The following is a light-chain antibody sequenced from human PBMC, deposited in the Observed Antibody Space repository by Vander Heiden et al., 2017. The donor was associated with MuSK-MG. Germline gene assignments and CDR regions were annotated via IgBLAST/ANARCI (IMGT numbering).Light chain of an antibody. CDR1: QGISKY. CDR2: AAS. V-gene: IGKV1-16*02. J-gene: IGKJ4*01. CDR3: QQYNSYPLT. Sequence: DIQMTQSASSLSASVGARVTITCRASQGISKYFAWFQQKPGKAPKSLIYAASSLQSGGPSKFSGSGSGTDFTLTSSSLQPEDFATYYCQQYNSYPLTFGGGTKVEIK.